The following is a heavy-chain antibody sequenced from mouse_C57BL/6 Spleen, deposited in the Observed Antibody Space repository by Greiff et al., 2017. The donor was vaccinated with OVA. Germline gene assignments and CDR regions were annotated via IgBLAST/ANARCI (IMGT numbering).Heavy chain of an antibody. J-gene: IGHJ3*01. D-gene: IGHD1-1*01. CDR3: ARSGGSRGAY. V-gene: IGHV1-55*01. CDR2: IYPGSGSN. Sequence: QVQLQQPGAELVKPGASVKMSCKASGYTFTSYWITWVKQRPGQGLEWIGDIYPGSGSNNYNEKFKSKATLTVDTSYSTAYMQLSSLTSEDSAVYYCARSGGSRGAYWGQGTLVTVSA. CDR1: GYTFTSYW.